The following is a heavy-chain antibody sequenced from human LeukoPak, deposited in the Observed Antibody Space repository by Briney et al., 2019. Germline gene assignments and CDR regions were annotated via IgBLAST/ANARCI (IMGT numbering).Heavy chain of an antibody. Sequence: GGSLRLSCAASGFTFSSYWMTWVRQAPGKGLEWVANINQGGSQKYYVDSVKGRFTISRDNAKNSLYLQLNSLRVEDTAVYYCKSGGAAPGSFDYWGQGTLVTVSP. D-gene: IGHD1-1*01. CDR1: GFTFSSYW. V-gene: IGHV3-7*01. CDR2: INQGGSQK. J-gene: IGHJ4*02. CDR3: KSGGAAPGSFDY.